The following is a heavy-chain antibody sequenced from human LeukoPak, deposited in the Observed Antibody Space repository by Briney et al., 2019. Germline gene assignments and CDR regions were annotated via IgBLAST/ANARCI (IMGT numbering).Heavy chain of an antibody. CDR2: ISSSSSYI. CDR3: ARASEYCSSTSCPYGMDV. Sequence: GGSLRLSCAASGFTFSSYSMNWVRQAPGKRLEWVSSISSSSSYIYYADSVKGRFTISRDNAKNSLYLQMNSLRAVDTAVYYCARASEYCSSTSCPYGMDVWGQGTTVTVSS. J-gene: IGHJ6*02. D-gene: IGHD2-2*01. V-gene: IGHV3-21*01. CDR1: GFTFSSYS.